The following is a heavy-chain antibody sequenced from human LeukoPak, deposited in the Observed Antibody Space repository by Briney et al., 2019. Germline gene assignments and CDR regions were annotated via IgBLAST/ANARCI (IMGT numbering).Heavy chain of an antibody. CDR2: ISSSGSTI. V-gene: IGHV3-11*01. J-gene: IGHJ4*02. CDR3: ARDPDFYCGGDCYGVDY. D-gene: IGHD2-21*02. Sequence: GGSLRLSCAASGFTFSDYDMSWIRQAPGKGLEWVSDISSSGSTIYYADSVKGRFTISRDNAKNSLYLQMNSLRAEDTAVYYCARDPDFYCGGDCYGVDYWGQGTLVTVSS. CDR1: GFTFSDYD.